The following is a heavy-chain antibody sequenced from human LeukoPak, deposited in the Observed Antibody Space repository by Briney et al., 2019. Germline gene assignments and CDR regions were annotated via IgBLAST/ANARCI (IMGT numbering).Heavy chain of an antibody. CDR2: INTDGSRT. CDR1: GFTFSSYW. V-gene: IGHV3-74*01. CDR3: ARAGDYRFDY. Sequence: GGSLRLSCAAWGFTFSSYWIHWVRQAPGKGLVWVSRINTDGSRTTYADSVKGRFTISRDNAKNTVYLQMNSLGAEDTAVYYCARAGDYRFDYWGQGTLVTVSS. D-gene: IGHD3-16*01. J-gene: IGHJ4*02.